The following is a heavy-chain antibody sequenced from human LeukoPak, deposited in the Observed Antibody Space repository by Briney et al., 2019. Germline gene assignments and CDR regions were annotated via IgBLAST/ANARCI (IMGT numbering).Heavy chain of an antibody. CDR3: AKHGGYAYAFDI. Sequence: SETLSLTCTVSGGFISSSSYYWDWIRQPPGKGLEWIGSIYYSGSTYYNPSLKSRVTISVDTSKNQFSLKLSSVTAADRAVYYCAKHGGYAYAFDIWGQGTTVTVSS. J-gene: IGHJ3*02. CDR1: GGFISSSSYY. CDR2: IYYSGST. D-gene: IGHD1-26*01. V-gene: IGHV4-39*01.